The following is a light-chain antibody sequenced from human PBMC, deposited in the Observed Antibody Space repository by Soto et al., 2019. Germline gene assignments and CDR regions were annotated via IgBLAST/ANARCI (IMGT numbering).Light chain of an antibody. CDR1: QSVSSN. V-gene: IGKV3-15*01. CDR2: GAF. Sequence: EIVMTQSPATLSVSPGERATLSFRASQSVSSNLAWYQQKPGQAPRLLIYGAFTRATGIPARFSGTGSGTEFTLAISSLQSEDFATYYCQHYNSYSEAFGQGTKVDIK. J-gene: IGKJ1*01. CDR3: QHYNSYSEA.